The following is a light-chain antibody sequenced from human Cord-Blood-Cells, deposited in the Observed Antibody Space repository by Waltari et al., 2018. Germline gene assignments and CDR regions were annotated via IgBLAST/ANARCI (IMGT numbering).Light chain of an antibody. V-gene: IGLV2-14*01. CDR2: EVS. CDR1: SRDAGGSNS. CDR3: SSYTSSSTLV. Sequence: QSALTQPASVSGSHGQSITISCTGTSRDAGGSNSVSWYQQHPGKAHKLRFYEVSKRPSGVSNRFAASKSGNTASLTISGRQAEDESDYYCSSYTSSSTLVFGGGTKLTVL. J-gene: IGLJ2*01.